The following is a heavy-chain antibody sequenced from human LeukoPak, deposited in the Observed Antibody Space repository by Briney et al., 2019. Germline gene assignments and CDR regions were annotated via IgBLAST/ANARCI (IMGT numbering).Heavy chain of an antibody. D-gene: IGHD2-2*01. CDR3: ARLADCSSSSCRSFDY. CDR2: INPNSGGT. V-gene: IGHV1-2*02. CDR1: VYTFTGHY. Sequence: ASVKVSLKASVYTFTGHYMHWVRQAPGQGLAWVGGINPNSGGTNYEQKFQGRVTMTRDTSISTAFMELSRLRSDDTAVYYCARLADCSSSSCRSFDYWGQGTLVTVSS. J-gene: IGHJ4*02.